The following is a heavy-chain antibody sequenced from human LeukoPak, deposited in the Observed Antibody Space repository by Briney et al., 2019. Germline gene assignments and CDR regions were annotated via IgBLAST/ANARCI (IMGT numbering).Heavy chain of an antibody. CDR1: GGTFSSYA. Sequence: SVKVSCKASGGTFSSYAISWVRQAPGQGLEWMGGVIPIFGTANYAQKFQGRVTTTADKATSTAYMELSSLRSEDTAVYYCAGGRTDIVVVPATLRNYYFDYWGQGTLVTVSS. CDR2: VIPIFGTA. CDR3: AGGRTDIVVVPATLRNYYFDY. V-gene: IGHV1-69*06. D-gene: IGHD2-2*01. J-gene: IGHJ4*02.